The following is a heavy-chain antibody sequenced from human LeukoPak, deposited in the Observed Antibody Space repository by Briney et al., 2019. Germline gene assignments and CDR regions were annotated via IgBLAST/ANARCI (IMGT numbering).Heavy chain of an antibody. D-gene: IGHD2-15*01. CDR3: ARLGYCSGGSCYPFDP. J-gene: IGHJ5*02. CDR1: GGSISSGGYH. V-gene: IGHV4-31*03. CDR2: IYYSGST. Sequence: SETLSLTCTVSGGSISSGGYHWSWIRQHPGKGPEWIGYIYYSGSTYYNPSLKSRVTISVDTSKNQFSLKLSSVTAADTAVYYCARLGYCSGGSCYPFDPWGQGTLVTVSS.